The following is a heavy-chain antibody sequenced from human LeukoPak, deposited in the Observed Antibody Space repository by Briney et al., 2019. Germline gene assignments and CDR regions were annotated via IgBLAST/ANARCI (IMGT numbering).Heavy chain of an antibody. J-gene: IGHJ4*02. CDR3: ARSPHCSSTSCYLVWFDY. Sequence: PSETLSLTCTVSGGPISSGGYYWSWIRQPPGKGLEWIGEINHSGSTNYNPSLKSRVTISVDTSKNQFSLKLSSVTAADTAVYYCARSPHCSSTSCYLVWFDYWGQGTLVTVSS. V-gene: IGHV4-39*07. D-gene: IGHD2-2*01. CDR2: INHSGST. CDR1: GGPISSGGYY.